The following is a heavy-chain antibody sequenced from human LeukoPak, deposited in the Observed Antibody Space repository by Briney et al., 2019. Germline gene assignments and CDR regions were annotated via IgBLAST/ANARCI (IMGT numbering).Heavy chain of an antibody. CDR1: GGSFSGYY. Sequence: PSETLSLTCAVYGGSFSGYYWSWIRQPPGKGLEWIGEINHSGSTNYNPSLKSRVTISVDTSKNQFSLKLSSVTAADTAVCYCARPKRWQSERYYFDYWGQGTLVTVSS. CDR2: INHSGST. J-gene: IGHJ4*02. V-gene: IGHV4-34*01. CDR3: ARPKRWQSERYYFDY. D-gene: IGHD4-23*01.